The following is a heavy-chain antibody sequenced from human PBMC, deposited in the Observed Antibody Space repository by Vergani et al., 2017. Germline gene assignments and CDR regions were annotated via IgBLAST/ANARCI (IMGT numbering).Heavy chain of an antibody. CDR2: IYSGGST. V-gene: IGHV3-66*01. CDR1: GFTVSSNY. CDR3: ARGESYDSSGYYIL. J-gene: IGHJ4*02. Sequence: EVQLVESGGGLVQPGGSLRLSCAASGFTVSSNYMSWVRQAPGKGLEWVSVIYSGGSTYYADSVKGRFTISRDNSKNTLYLQMNSLRAEDTAVYYCARGESYDSSGYYILWGQETLVTVSS. D-gene: IGHD3-22*01.